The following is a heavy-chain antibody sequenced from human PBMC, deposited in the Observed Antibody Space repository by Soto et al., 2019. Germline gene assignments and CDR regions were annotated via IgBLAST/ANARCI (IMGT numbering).Heavy chain of an antibody. Sequence: EVQLVESGGGLVQPGGSLRLSCAASGFNFSNYWMHWVRQAPGKGLVWVSRINTDGSGTTYADSVKGRFTMSRDNAKNTRYLQMNGLRAEDTAVYYCARGASGYSYGWGQGTLVTVSS. CDR1: GFNFSNYW. CDR3: ARGASGYSYG. J-gene: IGHJ4*02. V-gene: IGHV3-74*01. CDR2: INTDGSGT. D-gene: IGHD5-18*01.